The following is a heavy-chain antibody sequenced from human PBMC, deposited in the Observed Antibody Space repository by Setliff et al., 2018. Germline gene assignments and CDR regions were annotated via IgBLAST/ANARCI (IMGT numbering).Heavy chain of an antibody. Sequence: PSETLSLTCTVSGDSISNYYWNWLRQPAGKGLEWIGRIYVTESTKYNPSLKSRVTLSIDTSKNQFSLKLGSVTAADAALYYCAASRAYTGAVEEWFLPKTFDFWGQGSPVTVSS. V-gene: IGHV4-4*07. CDR1: GDSISNYY. J-gene: IGHJ4*02. D-gene: IGHD3-10*01. CDR2: IYVTEST. CDR3: AASRAYTGAVEEWFLPKTFDF.